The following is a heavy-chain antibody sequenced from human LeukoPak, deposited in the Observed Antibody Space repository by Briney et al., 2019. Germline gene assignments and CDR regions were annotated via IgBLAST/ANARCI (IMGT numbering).Heavy chain of an antibody. Sequence: GGSLRLSGAASGFTVSSNYMSWARRSPGKGLEGFSVIYRGGSTYYADSVKGRFTISRDNSKNTLYLQMNSLRAEDTGVYYCARDCGGDCYGFDYWGQGTLVTVSS. D-gene: IGHD2-21*02. V-gene: IGHV3-53*01. CDR1: GFTVSSNY. J-gene: IGHJ4*02. CDR2: IYRGGST. CDR3: ARDCGGDCYGFDY.